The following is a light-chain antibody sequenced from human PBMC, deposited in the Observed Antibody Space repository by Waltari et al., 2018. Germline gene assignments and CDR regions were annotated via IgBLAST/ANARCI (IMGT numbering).Light chain of an antibody. CDR2: VTS. J-gene: IGKJ5*01. CDR3: QKYANLPIN. CDR1: QDTGKY. V-gene: IGKV1-33*01. Sequence: DTQFTQSPSSLSASVGDRVIITCRTSQDTGKYLNWYQQRSGKAPKLLIYVTSLLEAGVSSRFSGSGSGTEFTLTISSLQPEDFATYFCQKYANLPINFGQGTRL.